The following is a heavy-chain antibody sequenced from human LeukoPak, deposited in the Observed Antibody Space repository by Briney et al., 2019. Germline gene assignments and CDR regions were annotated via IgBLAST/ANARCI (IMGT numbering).Heavy chain of an antibody. CDR2: IDSSASTT. CDR3: AKEVRYGDYVFDY. CDR1: RFYFSTYD. D-gene: IGHD4-17*01. V-gene: IGHV3-48*04. J-gene: IGHJ4*02. Sequence: GGSLRLSYTASRFYFSTYDMNWVRQVPGKGLEWVSYIDSSASTTYYAGSVQGRFTISRDNAKNSLYLQMNSLRAEDTALYCCAKEVRYGDYVFDYWGQGTLVTVSS.